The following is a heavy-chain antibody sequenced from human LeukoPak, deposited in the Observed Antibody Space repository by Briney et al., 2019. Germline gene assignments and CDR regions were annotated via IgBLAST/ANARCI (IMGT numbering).Heavy chain of an antibody. J-gene: IGHJ4*02. Sequence: PGGSLRLSCAGPGFMFHDYAIHWVRQAPGKGLEWVSLISGDGGSTFYADSVKGRFTISRDNSKNSLYLQMNSLRSDDTASYYCARESESSGWYDYWGQGTLVTVSS. D-gene: IGHD6-19*01. CDR3: ARESESSGWYDY. CDR2: ISGDGGST. CDR1: GFMFHDYA. V-gene: IGHV3-43*02.